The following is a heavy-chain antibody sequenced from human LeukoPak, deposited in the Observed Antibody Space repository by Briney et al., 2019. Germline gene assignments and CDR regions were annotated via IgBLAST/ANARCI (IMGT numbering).Heavy chain of an antibody. Sequence: GGSLRLSCAASGFTFSSYEMNWVRQAPGKGLEWISYISSSGSSMSYADSVKGRFTISRDNAKNSMYLQMTSLRAGDAAVYYCARGYYSDTTGYNPLDHWGQGTLVTDSS. J-gene: IGHJ4*02. CDR2: ISSSGSSM. CDR1: GFTFSSYE. D-gene: IGHD3-22*01. CDR3: ARGYYSDTTGYNPLDH. V-gene: IGHV3-48*03.